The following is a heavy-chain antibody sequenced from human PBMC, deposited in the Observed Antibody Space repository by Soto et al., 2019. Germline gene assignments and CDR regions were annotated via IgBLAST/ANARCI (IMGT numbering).Heavy chain of an antibody. CDR1: GFTFSSYS. CDR2: ISSSSSTI. D-gene: IGHD5-12*01. Sequence: GGSLRLSCAASGFTFSSYSMNWVRQAPGKGLEWVSYISSSSSTIYYADSVKGRFTISRDNAKNSLYLQMNSLRDEDTAVYYCARVPSRRYSGYPYFDYWGQGTLVTVSS. CDR3: ARVPSRRYSGYPYFDY. J-gene: IGHJ4*02. V-gene: IGHV3-48*02.